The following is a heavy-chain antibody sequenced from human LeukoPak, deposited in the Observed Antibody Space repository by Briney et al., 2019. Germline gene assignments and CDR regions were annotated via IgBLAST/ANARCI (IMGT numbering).Heavy chain of an antibody. V-gene: IGHV3-30*03. J-gene: IGHJ6*03. CDR3: ARAGDSSGYYGIYYYYYMDV. CDR2: ISDDGRRK. Sequence: RGSLRLSCAASGFSFISYGMHWVRQAPGKGLEWVGVISDDGRRKDYADSVKGRFTISRDNSKDTLYLQMNSLRAEDTAVYYCARAGDSSGYYGIYYYYYMDVWGKGTTVTVSS. CDR1: GFSFISYG. D-gene: IGHD3-22*01.